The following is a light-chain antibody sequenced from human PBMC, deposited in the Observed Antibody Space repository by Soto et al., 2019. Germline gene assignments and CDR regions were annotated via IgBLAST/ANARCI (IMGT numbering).Light chain of an antibody. CDR1: QRVNDF. Sequence: IVLTQSPATLYLSPGERATLSCRASQRVNDFLAWYHQKPGQGPRLLIYDVSDRATGIPLRFSGSGSGTDSTLTISSLEPEAFATYFCQPLNIFPPLFTFGPGTKVDIK. CDR3: QPLNIFPPLFT. CDR2: DVS. J-gene: IGKJ3*01. V-gene: IGKV3-11*01.